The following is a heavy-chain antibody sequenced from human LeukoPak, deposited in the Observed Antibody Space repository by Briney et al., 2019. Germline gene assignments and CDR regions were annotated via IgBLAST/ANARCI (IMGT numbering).Heavy chain of an antibody. CDR3: AREYTAMAYDY. CDR1: GFAFSDDS. D-gene: IGHD5-18*01. J-gene: IGHJ4*02. CDR2: ISSTSKYI. Sequence: PGGSLRLSCVASGFAFSDDSMNWVRQPPGKGLEWVSSISSTSKYIYYADSVKGRFTISRDNAKNSLFLQMNNLRVDDSAVYYCAREYTAMAYDYWGQGHLVPVSS. V-gene: IGHV3-21*01.